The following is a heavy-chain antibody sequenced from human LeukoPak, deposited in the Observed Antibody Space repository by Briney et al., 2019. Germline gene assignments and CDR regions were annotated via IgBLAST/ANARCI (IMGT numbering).Heavy chain of an antibody. D-gene: IGHD2-21*02. CDR1: GGSMRSSDYY. Sequence: SETLSLTCVVSGGSMRSSDYYWAWIRQPPGKGLEWIGSIYYSGSTLYNPSLKSRVTISVDASTNQFSLKLNSVTAADTAVFYCARHEDCASITHCHFDSWGQGILVTVSS. J-gene: IGHJ4*02. CDR3: ARHEDCASITHCHFDS. V-gene: IGHV4-39*01. CDR2: IYYSGST.